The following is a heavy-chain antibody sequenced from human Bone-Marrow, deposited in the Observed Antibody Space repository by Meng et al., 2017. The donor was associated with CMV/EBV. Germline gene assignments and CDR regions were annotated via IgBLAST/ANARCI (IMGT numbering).Heavy chain of an antibody. CDR2: ISGSGGST. D-gene: IGHD6-6*01. V-gene: IGHV3-23*01. J-gene: IGHJ4*02. CDR3: ARAPRAARSSYYFDY. Sequence: GGSLRLSCAASGFTFSSYAMSWVRQAPGKGLEWVSAISGSGGSTYYADSVKGRFTVSRDNSKNTLYLEVNSLRAEDMSVHYCARAPRAARSSYYFDYWGQGTLVTVSS. CDR1: GFTFSSYA.